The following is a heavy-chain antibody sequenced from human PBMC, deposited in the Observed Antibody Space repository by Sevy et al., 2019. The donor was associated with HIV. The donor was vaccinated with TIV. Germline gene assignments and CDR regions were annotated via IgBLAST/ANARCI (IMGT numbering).Heavy chain of an antibody. CDR3: ARGGYYDFWSGYHYYYYGMDV. CDR1: GYTFTSYD. V-gene: IGHV1-8*01. J-gene: IGHJ6*02. Sequence: ASVKVSCKASGYTFTSYDINWVRQATGQGLEWMGWMNPNSGNTGYARKFQGRVTMTRNTSISTAYMELSSLRSEDTAVYYCARGGYYDFWSGYHYYYYGMDVWGHGTTVTVSS. D-gene: IGHD3-3*01. CDR2: MNPNSGNT.